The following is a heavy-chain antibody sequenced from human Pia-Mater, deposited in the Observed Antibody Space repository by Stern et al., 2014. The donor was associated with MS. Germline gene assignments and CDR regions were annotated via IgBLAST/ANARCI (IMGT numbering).Heavy chain of an antibody. V-gene: IGHV3-30*18. CDR3: ANAAALSCRSPSCYKAFEY. CDR2: ISYDGSNQ. D-gene: IGHD2-2*02. CDR1: GLPFTTSG. Sequence: VHLVESGAGVVKPGGSLRLSCVASGLPFTTSGMHWVRQPPAKGLDWVGVISYDGSNQYYGDSVQGRFTISSDNSKNTVYLPMNSLRPEDAAVYYCANAAALSCRSPSCYKAFEYWGQGILVTVSS. J-gene: IGHJ4*02.